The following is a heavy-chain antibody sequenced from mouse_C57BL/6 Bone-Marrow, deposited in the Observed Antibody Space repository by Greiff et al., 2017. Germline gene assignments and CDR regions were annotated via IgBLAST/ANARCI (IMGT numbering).Heavy chain of an antibody. Sequence: VQLQQSGSELRSPGSSVKLSCKDFDSEVLPIAYMSWVRQKPGHGFEWIGGILPSIGRTIYGEKFEDKATLDADTLSNTAYLELNSLTSEDSAIYYCAREDYYYGSSYDWYFDVWGTGTTVTVSS. CDR2: ILPSIGRT. D-gene: IGHD1-1*01. V-gene: IGHV15-2*01. CDR3: AREDYYYGSSYDWYFDV. J-gene: IGHJ1*03. CDR1: DSEVLPIAY.